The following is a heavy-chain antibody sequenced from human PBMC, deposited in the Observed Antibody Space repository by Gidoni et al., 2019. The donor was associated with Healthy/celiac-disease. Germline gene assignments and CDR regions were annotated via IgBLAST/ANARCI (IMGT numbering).Heavy chain of an antibody. V-gene: IGHV5-51*03. CDR1: GYSFTSYW. D-gene: IGHD2-2*01. CDR2: IYPGDSDT. CDR3: ARAADRLSSGVVPAAP. Sequence: EVQLVQSGAEVKKPGESLKISCKGSGYSFTSYWIGWVRQMPGKGLEWMGIIYPGDSDTRYSPSFQGQVTISADKSISTAYLQWSSLKVSDTAMYYCARAADRLSSGVVPAAPWGQGTLVTVSS. J-gene: IGHJ5*02.